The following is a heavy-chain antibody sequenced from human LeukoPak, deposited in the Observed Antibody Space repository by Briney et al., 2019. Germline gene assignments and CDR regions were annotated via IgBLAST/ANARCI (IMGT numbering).Heavy chain of an antibody. D-gene: IGHD2-2*01. V-gene: IGHV4-59*01. Sequence: SETLSLTCTVSGASITSYYWSWIRQPPGKGLEWLASVYYDGTTHYNPSLKSRVTMSVHTSKSQFSLILTSVIAADTAVYYCARRVGYCSSTRCNTYLNPWGQGALVTVSS. CDR3: ARRVGYCSSTRCNTYLNP. J-gene: IGHJ5*02. CDR1: GASITSYY. CDR2: VYYDGTT.